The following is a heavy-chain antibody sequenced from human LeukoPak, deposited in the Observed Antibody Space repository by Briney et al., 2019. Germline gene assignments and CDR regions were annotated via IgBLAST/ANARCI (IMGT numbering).Heavy chain of an antibody. J-gene: IGHJ4*02. V-gene: IGHV3-9*01. CDR1: GFTFDDYA. CDR3: ARARSSGWYRDY. D-gene: IGHD6-19*01. Sequence: PGRSLRLSCAASGFTFDDYAMHWVRQAPGKGLEWVSGISWNSGSIGYADSVKGRFTISRDNAENSLYLQMNSLRAEDTAVYYCARARSSGWYRDYWGQGTLVTVSS. CDR2: ISWNSGSI.